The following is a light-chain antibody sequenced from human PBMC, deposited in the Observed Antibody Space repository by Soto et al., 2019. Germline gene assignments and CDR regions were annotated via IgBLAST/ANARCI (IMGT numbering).Light chain of an antibody. V-gene: IGLV2-14*01. J-gene: IGLJ1*01. Sequence: QSALAQPASVSGSTGQSITISCTGTSSDVGAYNYVSWYQQHPGKAPQLMIYDVSNRPSGVSDRFSGSKSGNTASLTISGLQAEDEADYYCSSYTTSGTLYVFGTGTKVTVL. CDR3: SSYTTSGTLYV. CDR2: DVS. CDR1: SSDVGAYNY.